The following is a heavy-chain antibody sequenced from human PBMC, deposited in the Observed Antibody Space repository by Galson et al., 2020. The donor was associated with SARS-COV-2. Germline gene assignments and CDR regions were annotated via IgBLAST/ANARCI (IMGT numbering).Heavy chain of an antibody. Sequence: RLSCAASGLTFSSYGMHWVRQAPGKGLEWVAVISYDGSNKYYADSVKGRFTISRDNSKNTLYLQMNSLRAEDTAVYYCARDPQYYDILTGYFPRESYYYYGMDVWGQGTTVTVSS. CDR1: GLTFSSYG. CDR3: ARDPQYYDILTGYFPRESYYYYGMDV. V-gene: IGHV3-30*03. J-gene: IGHJ6*02. CDR2: ISYDGSNK. D-gene: IGHD3-9*01.